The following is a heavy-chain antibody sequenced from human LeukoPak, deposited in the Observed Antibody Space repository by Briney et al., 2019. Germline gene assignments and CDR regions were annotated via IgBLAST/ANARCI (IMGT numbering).Heavy chain of an antibody. CDR1: GFTFSNYW. D-gene: IGHD1-26*01. J-gene: IGHJ4*02. CDR3: ARSGKWEPYDY. CDR2: IKQDGSEK. V-gene: IGHV3-7*01. Sequence: PGGSLRLSCAASGFTFSNYWMTWVRQAPGKGLEWVANIKQDGSEKYYVDSVKSRFTISRDNAKNSLFLQMNSLRAEDTAVYYCARSGKWEPYDYWGQGTLVTVSS.